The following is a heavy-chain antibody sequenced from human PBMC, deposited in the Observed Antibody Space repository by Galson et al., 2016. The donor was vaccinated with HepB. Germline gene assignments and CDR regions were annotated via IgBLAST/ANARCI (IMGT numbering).Heavy chain of an antibody. J-gene: IGHJ4*02. V-gene: IGHV3-33*06. D-gene: IGHD3-10*01. CDR3: AKVGWREYDGY. CDR2: IWSDGRRK. CDR1: GFTFSSYG. Sequence: SLRLSCAASGFTFSSYGMHWVRQAPGKGLEWVAVIWSDGRRKHYAESVKGRFTISRDNSKNTVYLQMSSLRVDDTAVYYCAKVGWREYDGYWGQGTLVTVSS.